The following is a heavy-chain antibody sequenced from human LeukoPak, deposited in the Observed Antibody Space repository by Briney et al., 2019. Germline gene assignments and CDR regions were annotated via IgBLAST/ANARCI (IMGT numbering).Heavy chain of an antibody. Sequence: GGSLRLSCAASGFTISSYAMSWVRQAPGKGLEWVSAISGSGGSTYYADSVKGRFTISRDNSKSTLYLQMNSLRAEDTAVYYCAKDPLLLRYFDWPPYYFDYWGQGTLVTVSS. CDR2: ISGSGGST. CDR1: GFTISSYA. D-gene: IGHD3-9*01. J-gene: IGHJ4*02. CDR3: AKDPLLLRYFDWPPYYFDY. V-gene: IGHV3-23*01.